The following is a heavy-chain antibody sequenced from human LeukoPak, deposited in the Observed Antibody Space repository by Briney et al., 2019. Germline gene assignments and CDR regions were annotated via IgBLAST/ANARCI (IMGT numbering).Heavy chain of an antibody. CDR3: ARTNSDGSGTYYKNHYYGMDV. V-gene: IGHV4-34*01. J-gene: IGHJ6*04. CDR1: GGSFSGYY. Sequence: SETLSLTCAVYGGSFSGYYWSWIRQPPGKGLEWIGEINHSGSTNYNPSLKSRVTVSVDTSKNQFSLKLSSVTAADTAVYYCARTNSDGSGTYYKNHYYGMDVGGKGTTVTVS. D-gene: IGHD3-10*01. CDR2: INHSGST.